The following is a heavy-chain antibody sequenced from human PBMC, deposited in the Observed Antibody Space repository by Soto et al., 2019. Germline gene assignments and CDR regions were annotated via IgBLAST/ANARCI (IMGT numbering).Heavy chain of an antibody. CDR1: GFTFIIYA. J-gene: IGHJ4*02. CDR3: AELLRYYFDY. V-gene: IGHV3-23*01. Sequence: GSLRLSCAASGFTFIIYAMSWVRQAPGKGLEWVSAISGSGGSTYYADSVKGRFTISRDNSKNTLYLQMNSLRAEDTAVYYCAELLRYYFDYWGQGTLVTVSS. D-gene: IGHD1-26*01. CDR2: ISGSGGST.